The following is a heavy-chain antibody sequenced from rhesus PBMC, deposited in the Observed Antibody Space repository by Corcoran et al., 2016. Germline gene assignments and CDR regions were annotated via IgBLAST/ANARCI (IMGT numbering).Heavy chain of an antibody. J-gene: IGHJ4*01. CDR2: IEGNRASN. V-gene: IGHV4-73*01. D-gene: IGHD6-37*01. Sequence: QVKLQPWGEGLVKPSETLSLTCAVYGGSISGFYYWSCIRQAPGKGLEWIGNIEGNRASNNYNPSLKNRVTSSKDTSKNQFSLKLSSVTAADTAVYYCAAGRWLVHFDYWGQGVLVTVSS. CDR3: AAGRWLVHFDY. CDR1: GGSISGFYY.